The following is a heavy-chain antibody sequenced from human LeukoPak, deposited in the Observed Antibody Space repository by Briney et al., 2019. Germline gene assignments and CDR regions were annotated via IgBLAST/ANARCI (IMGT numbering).Heavy chain of an antibody. V-gene: IGHV1-69*06. J-gene: IGHJ6*03. CDR2: IIPIFGTA. D-gene: IGHD3-10*01. Sequence: SSVKVSCKASGGTFSSYAISWVRQAPGQGLDWMGGIIPIFGTANYAQKFQGRVTTTADKSTSTAYMELSSLRSEDTAVYYCARAIRGSKIASRYYFYYMDVWGKGTTVTVSS. CDR1: GGTFSSYA. CDR3: ARAIRGSKIASRYYFYYMDV.